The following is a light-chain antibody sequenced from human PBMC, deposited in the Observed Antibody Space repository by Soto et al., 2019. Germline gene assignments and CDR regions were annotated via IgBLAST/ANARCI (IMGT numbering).Light chain of an antibody. CDR3: QQYDNYPVT. J-gene: IGKJ2*01. V-gene: IGKV1-5*03. CDR2: KAS. Sequence: DIQMTQSPSTLSASVGDRVIITCRASQSISSWLAWYQQRPGKAPNLLSYKASSLESGVPSRFGGSGSGTEFTLTISSLQPDDSATYYCQQYDNYPVTFGQGTKVEIK. CDR1: QSISSW.